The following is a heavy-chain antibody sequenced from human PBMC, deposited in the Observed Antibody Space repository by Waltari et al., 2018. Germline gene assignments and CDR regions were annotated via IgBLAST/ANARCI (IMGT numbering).Heavy chain of an antibody. V-gene: IGHV1-2*02. Sequence: QVQLVQSGAEVKKPGASVKVSCKASGYTFTGYYMHWVRQAPGQGLEWMGWINPNSGGTNYAQKFQGRVTMTRDTSISTAYMELSRLRSDDTAVYYCARDSIGTTVTPNWFDPWGQGTLVTVSS. CDR3: ARDSIGTTVTPNWFDP. D-gene: IGHD4-17*01. CDR1: GYTFTGYY. CDR2: INPNSGGT. J-gene: IGHJ5*02.